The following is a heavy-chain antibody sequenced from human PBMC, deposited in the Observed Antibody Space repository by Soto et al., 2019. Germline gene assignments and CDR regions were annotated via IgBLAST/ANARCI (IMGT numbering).Heavy chain of an antibody. V-gene: IGHV3-33*01. J-gene: IGHJ6*02. CDR3: ARAPGYSYGYYYYGMDV. CDR2: IWYDGSNK. D-gene: IGHD5-18*01. Sequence: QVQLEESGGGVVQPGRSLRHSCAASGFTFSSYGMHWVRQAPGKGLEWVAVIWYDGSNKYYADSVKGRFTISRDNSKNTLYLQMNSLRAEDTAVYYCARAPGYSYGYYYYGMDVWGQGTTVTVSS. CDR1: GFTFSSYG.